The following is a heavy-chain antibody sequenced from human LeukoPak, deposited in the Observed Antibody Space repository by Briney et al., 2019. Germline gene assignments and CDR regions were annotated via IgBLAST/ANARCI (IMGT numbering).Heavy chain of an antibody. CDR1: GFTFGDIY. J-gene: IGHJ4*02. Sequence: GGSLRLSCAASGFTFGDIYMSWIRQAPGKGLEWVSYISGSSIYTAYIDSVKGRFTISRDNANNSLYLQMNNLRVEDTAVYYCAKLDTAFYFDYWGQGTLVTVSS. CDR3: AKLDTAFYFDY. CDR2: ISGSSIYT. V-gene: IGHV3-11*03. D-gene: IGHD5-18*01.